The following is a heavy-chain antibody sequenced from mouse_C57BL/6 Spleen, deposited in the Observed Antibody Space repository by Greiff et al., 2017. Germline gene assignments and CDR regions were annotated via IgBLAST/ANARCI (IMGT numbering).Heavy chain of an antibody. V-gene: IGHV5-17*01. Sequence: EVKLVESGGGFVKPGGSLKLSCAASGFTFSDYGMHWVRQAPEKGLEWVAYISSGSSTIYYADTVKGRFTISRDNAKNTLFLQMTSLRSEDTGMYYCARPGYYGSSAWFACWGQGTLVTVSA. CDR2: ISSGSSTI. D-gene: IGHD1-1*01. CDR3: ARPGYYGSSAWFAC. J-gene: IGHJ3*01. CDR1: GFTFSDYG.